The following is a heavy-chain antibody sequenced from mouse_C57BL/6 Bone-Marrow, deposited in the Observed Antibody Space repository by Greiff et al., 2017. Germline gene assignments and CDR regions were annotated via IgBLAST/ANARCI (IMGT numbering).Heavy chain of an antibody. J-gene: IGHJ4*01. CDR2: LYPRSGNT. CDR1: GYTFTSYG. V-gene: IGHV1-81*01. CDR3: ARPYFYGSSQGFYAMDD. Sequence: VQLQQSGAELARPGASVKLSCKASGYTFTSYGISWVKQRTGQGLEWIGRLYPRSGNTYYNEKFKGKATLTADKSSSTAYMELRSLTSEDTAVYFCARPYFYGSSQGFYAMDDWGQGTSVTVSS. D-gene: IGHD1-1*01.